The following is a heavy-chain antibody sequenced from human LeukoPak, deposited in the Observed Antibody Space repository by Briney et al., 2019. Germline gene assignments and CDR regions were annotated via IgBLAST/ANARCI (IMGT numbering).Heavy chain of an antibody. CDR2: INHSGST. Sequence: SETLSLTCAVLGGSLRGYDWSWIRQPPGKGLEWIGEINHSGSTNYNPSLKSRVTISVDTSKNQFSLKLSSVTAADTAVYYCATGLRYLEWFLRWNGFDPWGQGTLVTASS. CDR1: GGSLRGYD. J-gene: IGHJ5*02. V-gene: IGHV4-34*01. CDR3: ATGLRYLEWFLRWNGFDP. D-gene: IGHD3-3*01.